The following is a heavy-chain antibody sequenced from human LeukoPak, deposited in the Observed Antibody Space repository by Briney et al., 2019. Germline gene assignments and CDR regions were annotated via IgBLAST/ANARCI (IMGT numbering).Heavy chain of an antibody. V-gene: IGHV3-7*01. Sequence: PGGSLRLSCAASGFTFSTYWMSWVRQAPGKGLEWVANIKQDGSEKHYVDSVKGRFTISRDNAKNSLYLQMNSLRAEDTAVYYCARSRRYYDSSGYPQGWYFDLWGRGTLVTASS. CDR1: GFTFSTYW. CDR3: ARSRRYYDSSGYPQGWYFDL. J-gene: IGHJ2*01. D-gene: IGHD3-22*01. CDR2: IKQDGSEK.